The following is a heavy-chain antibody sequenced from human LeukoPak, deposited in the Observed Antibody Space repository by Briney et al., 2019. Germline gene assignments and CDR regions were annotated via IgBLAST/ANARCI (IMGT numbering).Heavy chain of an antibody. CDR1: GGSISSYY. CDR2: IYTSGST. CDR3: AREYEAGYSSGWYPGNWFDP. J-gene: IGHJ5*02. V-gene: IGHV4-4*07. D-gene: IGHD6-19*01. Sequence: SETLSLTCTVSGGSISSYYWSWIRQPAGKGLEWIGRIYTSGSTNYNPSLKSRVTMSVDTSKNQFSLKLSSVTAADTAVYYCAREYEAGYSSGWYPGNWFDPWGQGTLVTASS.